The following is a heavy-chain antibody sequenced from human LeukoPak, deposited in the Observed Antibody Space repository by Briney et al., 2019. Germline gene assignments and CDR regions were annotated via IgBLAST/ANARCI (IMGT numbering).Heavy chain of an antibody. CDR1: GFTFSSYE. CDR3: AREEYYHLNTGSHDAFDL. CDR2: ISASGTGT. D-gene: IGHD2-2*01. V-gene: IGHV3-48*03. Sequence: GGSLRLSCVAPGFTFSSYEMNWVRQAPGKRLEWISYISASGTGTHYADSVKGRFTVSRDNAKNSVYLQVNIPRAEDTAVYYCAREEYYHLNTGSHDAFDLWGQGTMVTVSS. J-gene: IGHJ3*01.